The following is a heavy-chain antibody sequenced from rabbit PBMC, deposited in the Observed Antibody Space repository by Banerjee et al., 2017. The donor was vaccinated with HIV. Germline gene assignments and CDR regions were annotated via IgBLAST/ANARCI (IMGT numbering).Heavy chain of an antibody. CDR1: GLDFSSSYY. J-gene: IGHJ6*01. V-gene: IGHV1S45*01. CDR3: TTELTGNVNF. CDR2: INTISGDT. Sequence: QEQLEESGGDLVQPEGSLTLTCTASGLDFSSSYYMCWVRQAPGKGLEWIACINTISGDTVYASWAKGRFTISKTSSTTVTLRMTSLTAADTATYFCTTELTGNVNFWGPGTLVTVS. D-gene: IGHD7-1*01.